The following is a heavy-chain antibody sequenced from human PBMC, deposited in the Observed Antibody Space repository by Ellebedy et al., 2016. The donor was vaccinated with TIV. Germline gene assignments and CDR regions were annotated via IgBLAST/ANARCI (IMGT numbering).Heavy chain of an antibody. CDR2: INHRGST. CDR1: GGSFSDYY. J-gene: IGHJ4*02. CDR3: SRGLGPIGYCSSTSCYWDH. Sequence: SETLSLXXAVYGGSFSDYYWSWVRQPPGKGLEWIGEINHRGSTNYNPSLKSRVTISVDTSKNQFSLKLTSVTAADTAVYYCSRGLGPIGYCSSTSCYWDHWGRGTLVTVSS. V-gene: IGHV4-34*01. D-gene: IGHD2-2*01.